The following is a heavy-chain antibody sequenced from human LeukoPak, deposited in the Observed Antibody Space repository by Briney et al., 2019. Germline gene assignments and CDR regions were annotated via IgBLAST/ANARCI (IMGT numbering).Heavy chain of an antibody. Sequence: PGGSLRLSCAASEFTFSLYWTHWVRDAPGRGLVWGSWITGDGCSTIYTDSARGGFTISRDNAKNALYLQVNSLRAEDTAVYYCARSNWQNYFDYWGQGAVVSVSS. D-gene: IGHD1-1*01. CDR1: EFTFSLYW. CDR2: ITGDGCST. CDR3: ARSNWQNYFDY. J-gene: IGHJ4*02. V-gene: IGHV3-74*01.